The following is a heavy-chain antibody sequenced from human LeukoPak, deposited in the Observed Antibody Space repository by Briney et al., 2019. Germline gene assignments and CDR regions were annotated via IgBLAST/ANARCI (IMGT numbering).Heavy chain of an antibody. D-gene: IGHD6-19*01. CDR1: GLTVSSNY. J-gene: IGHJ3*02. CDR2: IYIGGST. Sequence: GGSLRLSCAASGLTVSSNYISWVCQAPGKGLGWGSVIYIGGSTYYADSVKGRFTISRDNSKNTLYLQMNSLRAEDTAVYYCAKDHSSGWSDDAFDIWGQGTMVTVSS. V-gene: IGHV3-53*01. CDR3: AKDHSSGWSDDAFDI.